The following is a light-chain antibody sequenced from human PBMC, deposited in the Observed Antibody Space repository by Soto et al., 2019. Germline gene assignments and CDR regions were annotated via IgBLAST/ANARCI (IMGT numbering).Light chain of an antibody. CDR1: QGISNY. CDR3: QKYNSAPLT. Sequence: DIQMTQSPSSLSASVGDGVTITCRASQGISNYLAWYQQKPGKVPKLLIYTTSTLQSGVPSRFTGSGSGTDFTLTISSLQPEDVATYYGQKYNSAPLTFGPGTKVHIK. V-gene: IGKV1-27*01. J-gene: IGKJ3*01. CDR2: TTS.